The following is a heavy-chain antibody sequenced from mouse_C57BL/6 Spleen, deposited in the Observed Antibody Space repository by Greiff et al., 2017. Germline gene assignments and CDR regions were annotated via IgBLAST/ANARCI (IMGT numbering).Heavy chain of an antibody. CDR2: IDPEDGDT. J-gene: IGHJ3*01. V-gene: IGHV14-1*01. D-gene: IGHD1-1*01. CDR1: GFNIKDYY. CDR3: TTVYYGSSYGDWFAY. Sequence: EVQLQQSGAELVRPGASVKLSCTASGFNIKDYYMHWVKQRPEQGLEWIGRIDPEDGDTEYAPKFQGKATMTADTSSNTAYLQLSSLTSEDTAVYYCTTVYYGSSYGDWFAYWGQGTLVTVSA.